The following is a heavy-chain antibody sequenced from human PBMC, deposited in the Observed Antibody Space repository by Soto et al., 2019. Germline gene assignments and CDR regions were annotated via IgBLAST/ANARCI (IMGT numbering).Heavy chain of an antibody. V-gene: IGHV3-9*01. CDR3: ASPAWFDP. CDR1: GFTFDDYA. J-gene: IGHJ5*02. Sequence: PGGSLRLSXATSGFTFDDYAMHWVRQAPGKGLEWVSGIGWNGGKIAYADSVKGRFTISRDNAKNSLYLQMNSLTTEDTAVYYCASPAWFDPWGQGTLVTVSS. CDR2: IGWNGGKI.